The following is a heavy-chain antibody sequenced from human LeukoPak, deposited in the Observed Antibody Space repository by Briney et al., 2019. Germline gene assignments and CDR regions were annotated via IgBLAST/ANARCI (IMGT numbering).Heavy chain of an antibody. CDR2: ITSSSSYM. J-gene: IGHJ4*02. CDR3: ARGGSSSPVISVH. V-gene: IGHV3-21*01. CDR1: GFTFSDYN. D-gene: IGHD6-6*01. Sequence: GGSLILSCAASGFTFSDYNMNWVRQAPGKGLEWVSSITSSSSYMYYADSVKGRFTISRDNAGNSLYLQMNSLRAEDTAVYYCARGGSSSPVISVHWGQGTLVTVSS.